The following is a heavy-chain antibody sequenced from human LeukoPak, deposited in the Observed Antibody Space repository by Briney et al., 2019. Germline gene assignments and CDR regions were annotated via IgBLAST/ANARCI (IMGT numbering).Heavy chain of an antibody. CDR3: VSPRGFSYGYFDY. D-gene: IGHD5-18*01. CDR1: GGSISSSSAY. CDR2: IYYSKNT. V-gene: IGHV4-39*01. Sequence: PSETLSLTCTVSGGSISSSSAYWGWIRQPPGKGLEWIGSIYYSKNTYYNPSLKSRVTISADTSKNQFSLTLGSVSATDTAVYYCVSPRGFSYGYFDYWGQGTLVTVTS. J-gene: IGHJ4*02.